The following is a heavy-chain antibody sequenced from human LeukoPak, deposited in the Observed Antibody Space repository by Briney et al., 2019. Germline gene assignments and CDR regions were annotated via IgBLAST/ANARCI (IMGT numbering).Heavy chain of an antibody. CDR3: ARDHATSSSWYGHAY. D-gene: IGHD6-13*01. CDR2: IYTSGST. CDR1: GGSISSGSYY. Sequence: PSQTLSLTCTVSGGSISSGSYYWSWIRQPAGKGLEWIGRIYTSGSTNYNPSLKSRVTISVDTSKNQFSLKLSSVTAADTAVYYCARDHATSSSWYGHAYWGQGTLVTVSS. V-gene: IGHV4-61*02. J-gene: IGHJ4*02.